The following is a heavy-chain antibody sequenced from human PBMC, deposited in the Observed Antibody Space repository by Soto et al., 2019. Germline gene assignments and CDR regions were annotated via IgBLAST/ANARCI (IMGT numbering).Heavy chain of an antibody. J-gene: IGHJ4*02. CDR2: MSYDGSNK. CDR1: GFTFSSYA. V-gene: IGHV3-30-3*01. D-gene: IGHD6-25*01. CDR3: ERDNSPYSSGRHNRQRDY. Sequence: QVQQVESGGGVVQPGRSLRLSCAASGFTFSSYAMHWVRQAPGKGLEWVAVMSYDGSNKYYADSVKGRFTISRDNSKKTLSLQTNSQTPEDTAVHYSERDNSPYSSGRHNRQRDYWGQGTLVTVSS.